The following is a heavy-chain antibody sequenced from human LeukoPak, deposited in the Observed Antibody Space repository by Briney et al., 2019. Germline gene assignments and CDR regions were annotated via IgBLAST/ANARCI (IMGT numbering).Heavy chain of an antibody. Sequence: PGGSLGLSCAASGFTFDDYAMHWVRQAPGKGLEWVSLISGDGGSTYYADSVKSRFTISRDNSKNSLYLQMNSLRTEDTALYYCAKDKDSSGWFGYYFDYWGQGTLVTVSS. CDR1: GFTFDDYA. CDR3: AKDKDSSGWFGYYFDY. D-gene: IGHD6-19*01. J-gene: IGHJ4*02. V-gene: IGHV3-43*02. CDR2: ISGDGGST.